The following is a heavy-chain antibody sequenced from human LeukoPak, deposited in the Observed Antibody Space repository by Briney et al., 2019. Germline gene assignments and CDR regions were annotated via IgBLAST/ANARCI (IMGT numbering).Heavy chain of an antibody. D-gene: IGHD3-10*01. Sequence: GASVKVSCKASGYTFTGYYMHWVRQAPGQGLEWMGWINPNSGGTNYAQKFQGRVTMTRDTSISTAYMELSRLRSDDTAVYYCARDRGPVLLWFGEFLDYWGQGTLVTVSS. CDR2: INPNSGGT. V-gene: IGHV1-2*02. J-gene: IGHJ4*02. CDR3: ARDRGPVLLWFGEFLDY. CDR1: GYTFTGYY.